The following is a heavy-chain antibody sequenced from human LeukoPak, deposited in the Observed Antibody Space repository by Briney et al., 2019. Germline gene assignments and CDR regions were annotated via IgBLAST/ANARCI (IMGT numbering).Heavy chain of an antibody. V-gene: IGHV4-4*07. CDR2: VYSSGNS. CDR3: ARDGYYYYMDV. J-gene: IGHJ6*03. Sequence: PSETLSLTCTVSGGSISTYFWSWIRQPAGKGLEWIGRVYSSGNSNPNPSLRSRVTMSVDSSKNQFSLRLSSVTAADTAVYYCARDGYYYYMDVWGTGTTVTVSS. CDR1: GGSISTYF.